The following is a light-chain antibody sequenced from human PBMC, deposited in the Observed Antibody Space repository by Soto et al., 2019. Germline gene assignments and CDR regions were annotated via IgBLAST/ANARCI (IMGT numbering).Light chain of an antibody. Sequence: QSVLTQPASVSGSPGQSITFSCTGTSSDIGVYNYVSWYQQHPGKAPKLMIYEANNRPSGVSNRFSGSKSGNTASLTISGLQAEDEADYYCSSYTTSNTYVFGTGTKVNVL. J-gene: IGLJ1*01. CDR1: SSDIGVYNY. V-gene: IGLV2-14*01. CDR3: SSYTTSNTYV. CDR2: EAN.